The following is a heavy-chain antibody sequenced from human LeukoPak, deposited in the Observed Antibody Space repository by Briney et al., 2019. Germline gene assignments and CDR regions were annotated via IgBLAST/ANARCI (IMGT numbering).Heavy chain of an antibody. J-gene: IGHJ5*02. CDR2: IYTSGST. D-gene: IGHD1-1*01. Sequence: PSQTLSLTCTVSGGSISSGTYYWSWIRQPAGRGLEWIGRIYTSGSTNYNPSLKSRVTISVDKSENLFSLMLSTVTAADTAVYYCARARYNWNDGGWFDPWGQGTLITVSS. CDR3: ARARYNWNDGGWFDP. V-gene: IGHV4-61*02. CDR1: GGSISSGTYY.